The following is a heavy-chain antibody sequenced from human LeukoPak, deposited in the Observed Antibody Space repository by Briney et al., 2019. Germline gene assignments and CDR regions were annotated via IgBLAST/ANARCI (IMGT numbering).Heavy chain of an antibody. CDR3: ARGDSGYDYGFDN. Sequence: SVTVSCKASGGTFSSHAISWVRQAPGQGLGWVGGIIPIFGTTNYAQKFQGRVTITTDESTTTGYMELRSLRSDDTAVYYCARGDSGYDYGFDNWGQGTLVTVSS. D-gene: IGHD5-12*01. CDR2: IIPIFGTT. CDR1: GGTFSSHA. V-gene: IGHV1-69*05. J-gene: IGHJ4*02.